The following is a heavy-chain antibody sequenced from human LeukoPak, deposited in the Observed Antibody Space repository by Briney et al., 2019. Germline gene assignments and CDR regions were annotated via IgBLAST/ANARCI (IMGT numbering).Heavy chain of an antibody. J-gene: IGHJ4*02. Sequence: GGSLRLSCAASGFTFSSYWMHWVRQAPGKGLEWVSCIGGSGRSIYYADSVKGRFTISRDNAKNSLYLQMNSLRAEDTAVYYCAREMTTEAFDYWGQGTLVTVSS. D-gene: IGHD4-11*01. CDR2: IGGSGRSI. CDR1: GFTFSSYW. CDR3: AREMTTEAFDY. V-gene: IGHV3-21*01.